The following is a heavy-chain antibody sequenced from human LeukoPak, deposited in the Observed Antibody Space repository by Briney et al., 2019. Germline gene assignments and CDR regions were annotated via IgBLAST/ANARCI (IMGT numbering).Heavy chain of an antibody. J-gene: IGHJ4*02. V-gene: IGHV3-23*01. Sequence: GGSLRLSCAASGFTFSTYAMSWVRQAPGKGLEWVSSISGVGANTYYADSVRGPFTSYRDNSKNTLYLHMNSLRAEDTALYYCAKERAGYTNPYYFDYWGQGTLVTVSS. CDR3: AKERAGYTNPYYFDY. CDR2: ISGVGANT. D-gene: IGHD3-16*02. CDR1: GFTFSTYA.